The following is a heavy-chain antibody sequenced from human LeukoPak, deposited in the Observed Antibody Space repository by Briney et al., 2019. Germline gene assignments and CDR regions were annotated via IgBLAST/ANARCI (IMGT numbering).Heavy chain of an antibody. CDR1: GGSISGYY. Sequence: KPSETLSLTCTVSGGSISGYYWSWIRQPPGKGLEWIGEINHSGSTSYNPSLKSRVTISVDTSKNQFSLKLSSVTAADTAVYYCARVRRGYSYGNRDYWGQGTLVTVSS. V-gene: IGHV4-34*01. D-gene: IGHD5-18*01. J-gene: IGHJ4*02. CDR2: INHSGST. CDR3: ARVRRGYSYGNRDY.